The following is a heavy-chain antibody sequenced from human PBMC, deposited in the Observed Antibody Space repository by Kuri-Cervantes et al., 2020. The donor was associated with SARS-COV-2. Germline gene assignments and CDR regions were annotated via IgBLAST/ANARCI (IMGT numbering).Heavy chain of an antibody. CDR3: ARDLRLGKSLDY. J-gene: IGHJ4*02. V-gene: IGHV3-11*04. Sequence: GGSLRLSCAASGFTFSDYYMSWIRQAPGKGLEWVSYISSSGRTIYYADSVKGRFTISRDNAKNSLYLQMNSLRAEDTAVYYCARDLRLGKSLDYWGQGTLVTVSS. D-gene: IGHD7-27*01. CDR1: GFTFSDYY. CDR2: ISSSGRTI.